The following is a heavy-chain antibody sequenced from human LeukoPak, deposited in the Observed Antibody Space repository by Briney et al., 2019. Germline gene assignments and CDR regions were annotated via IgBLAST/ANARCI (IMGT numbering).Heavy chain of an antibody. CDR3: VRVYCSSTSCYYFDP. CDR1: GFTFSSYW. CDR2: TNRDGSTT. V-gene: IGHV3-74*01. Sequence: PGGSLRLSCAASGFTFSSYWMHWVRQAPGKGLVWVSRTNRDGSTTTYADSVKGRFTISRDNAKNTLYLQMNSLRAEDTAVYYCVRVYCSSTSCYYFDPSGQGTLVTVSS. D-gene: IGHD2-2*01. J-gene: IGHJ4*02.